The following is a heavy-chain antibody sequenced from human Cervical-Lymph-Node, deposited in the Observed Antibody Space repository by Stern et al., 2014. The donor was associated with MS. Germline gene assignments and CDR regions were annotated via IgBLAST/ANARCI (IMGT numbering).Heavy chain of an antibody. V-gene: IGHV3-33*01. CDR3: ARGDYGGYLDY. Sequence: QVQLVESGGGVVQPGRSLRLSCIASGFPFSNYGMHWVRQAPGKGLEWVAVVWYDGSRMFYADSFKGRFTTSRDISTNTLYLEMTNLTVDDTAFYYCARGDYGGYLDYWGQGTLVTVSS. D-gene: IGHD4-23*01. CDR2: VWYDGSRM. J-gene: IGHJ4*02. CDR1: GFPFSNYG.